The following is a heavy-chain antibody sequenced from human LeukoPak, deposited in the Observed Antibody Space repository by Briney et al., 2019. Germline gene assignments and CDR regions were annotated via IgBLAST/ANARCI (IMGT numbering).Heavy chain of an antibody. CDR3: ARGLLWSVRY. CDR1: GDTFTSYD. CDR2: MHPLRGNT. J-gene: IGHJ4*02. V-gene: IGHV1-8*01. Sequence: ASAKVSCKVSGDTFTSYDINGVPHAPGQGLEGRGWMHPLRGNTVYAQKFQGRATMTRNTSISTAYMDLSSLRSGDTAVYFCARGLLWSVRYWGRGTLVTVSS. D-gene: IGHD3-3*01.